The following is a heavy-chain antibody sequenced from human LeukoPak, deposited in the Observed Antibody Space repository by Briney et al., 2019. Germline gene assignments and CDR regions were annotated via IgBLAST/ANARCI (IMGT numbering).Heavy chain of an antibody. Sequence: GGSLRLSCETSGFNFIAYAMTWVRQAPGKGLEWVSAISGSGSSTYYADSVEGRFTISRDNSKNTLYLQMNSLRAEDTAVYYCARDATMVPLYYYYYMDVWGKGTTVTVSS. CDR3: ARDATMVPLYYYYYMDV. V-gene: IGHV3-23*01. CDR2: ISGSGSST. J-gene: IGHJ6*03. CDR1: GFNFIAYA. D-gene: IGHD3-10*01.